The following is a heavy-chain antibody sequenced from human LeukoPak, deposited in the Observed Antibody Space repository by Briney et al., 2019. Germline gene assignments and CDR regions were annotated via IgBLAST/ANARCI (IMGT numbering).Heavy chain of an antibody. D-gene: IGHD2-21*02. CDR2: INHSGST. Sequence: SETLSLTCAVYGGSFSGYYWSWIRQPPGKGLEWLGEINHSGSTNYNPSLKSRVTISVDTSKNQFSLKLSSVTAADTAVYYCARGTPVVVVTAIGVKFDYWGQGTLVTVSS. J-gene: IGHJ4*02. V-gene: IGHV4-34*01. CDR1: GGSFSGYY. CDR3: ARGTPVVVVTAIGVKFDY.